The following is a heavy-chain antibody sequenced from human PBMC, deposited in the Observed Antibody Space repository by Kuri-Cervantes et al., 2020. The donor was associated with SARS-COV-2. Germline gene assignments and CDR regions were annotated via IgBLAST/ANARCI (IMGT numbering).Heavy chain of an antibody. D-gene: IGHD3-3*01. J-gene: IGHJ5*02. CDR2: IYYSGSI. V-gene: IGHV4-39*01. CDR3: ARQMMSSITIFGVVITRSWFDP. CDR1: GGSISSSSYY. Sequence: SETLSLTCTVSGGSISSSSYYWGWIRQPPGKGLEWIGSIYYSGSIYYNPSLKSRVTISVDTSKNQFSMKLSSVTAADTAVYYCARQMMSSITIFGVVITRSWFDPWGQGTLVTVSS.